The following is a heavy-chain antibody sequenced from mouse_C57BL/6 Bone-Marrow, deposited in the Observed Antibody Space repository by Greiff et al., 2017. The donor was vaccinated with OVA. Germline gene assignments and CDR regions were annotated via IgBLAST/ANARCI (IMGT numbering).Heavy chain of an antibody. V-gene: IGHV1-74*01. CDR1: GYTFTSYW. Sequence: QVQLQQPGAELVKPGASVKVSCKASGYTFTSYWMHWVKQRPGQGLEWIGRIHPSDSDTNYNQKFKGKATLTVDTSSSTAYMQLSSLTSEDSAVYDCAIREVLTGLYDFDYWGQGTTLTVSS. CDR2: IHPSDSDT. CDR3: AIREVLTGLYDFDY. J-gene: IGHJ2*01. D-gene: IGHD2-14*01.